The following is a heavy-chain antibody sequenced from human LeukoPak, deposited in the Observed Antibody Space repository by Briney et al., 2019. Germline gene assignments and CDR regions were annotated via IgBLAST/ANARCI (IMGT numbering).Heavy chain of an antibody. CDR3: ARGGWLDDY. CDR2: INPSDSYT. CDR1: GYSFTSYW. V-gene: IGHV5-10-1*01. J-gene: IGHJ4*02. Sequence: GESLKISCKGSGYSFTSYWISWVRQMPGKGLEWMGRINPSDSYTNYNPSFQGHVTFSVDKSIATAYQQWTTLKASDTAMYYCARGGWLDDYWGQGTLVTVSS. D-gene: IGHD6-19*01.